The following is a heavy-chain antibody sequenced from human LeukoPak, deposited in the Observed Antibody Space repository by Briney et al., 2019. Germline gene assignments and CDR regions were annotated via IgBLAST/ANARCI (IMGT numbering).Heavy chain of an antibody. J-gene: IGHJ3*02. CDR1: GYTFTGYY. CDR3: AMTGSGSYYDDAFDI. D-gene: IGHD3-10*01. CDR2: INPNSGGT. Sequence: ASVKVSCKASGYTFTGYYMHWVRQAPGQGLEWMGWINPNSGGTNYAQKFQGRVIMTRDTSISTAYMELSRLRSDDTAVYYCAMTGSGSYYDDAFDIWGQGTMVTVSS. V-gene: IGHV1-2*02.